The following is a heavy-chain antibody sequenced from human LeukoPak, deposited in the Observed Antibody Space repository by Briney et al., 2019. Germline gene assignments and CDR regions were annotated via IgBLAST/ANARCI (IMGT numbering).Heavy chain of an antibody. CDR1: ADSISSRY. V-gene: IGHV4-59*11. D-gene: IGHD3-22*01. J-gene: IGHJ4*02. Sequence: PSETLSLTCTVSADSISSRYCSWIRQPPGKGLEWIGYIHYSGITNYNPSLKSRVTISVDTSKKQFSLKLKSVTAADTAVYYCANLHYVSSGSNFDYWGQGTLVTVSS. CDR3: ANLHYVSSGSNFDY. CDR2: IHYSGIT.